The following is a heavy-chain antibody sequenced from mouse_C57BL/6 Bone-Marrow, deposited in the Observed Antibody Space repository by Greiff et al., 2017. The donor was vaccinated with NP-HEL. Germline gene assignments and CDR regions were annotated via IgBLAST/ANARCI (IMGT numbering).Heavy chain of an antibody. J-gene: IGHJ4*01. D-gene: IGHD2-5*01. CDR3: TQRAYYSNYGYAMDY. CDR1: GFTFSNYW. CDR2: IRLKSDNYAT. Sequence: EVKLVESGGGLVQPGGSMKLSCVASGFTFSNYWMNWVRQSPEKGLEWVAQIRLKSDNYATHYAESVKGRFTISRDDSKSSVYLQMNNLRAEDTGIYYCTQRAYYSNYGYAMDYWGQGTSVTVSS. V-gene: IGHV6-3*01.